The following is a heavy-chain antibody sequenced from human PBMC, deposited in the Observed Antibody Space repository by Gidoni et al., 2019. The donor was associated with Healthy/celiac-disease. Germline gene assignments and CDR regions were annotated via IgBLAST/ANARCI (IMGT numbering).Heavy chain of an antibody. J-gene: IGHJ4*02. CDR1: GGSISSYY. D-gene: IGHD5-18*01. Sequence: QVQLQESGPGLVKPSETLSLTCTVSGGSISSYYWSWIRQPPGKVLEWIGYIYYSGSTNYNPSLKSRVTISVDTSKNQFSLKLSSVTAADTAVYYCAGAGRGYSYGYLFDYWGQGTLVTVSS. CDR3: AGAGRGYSYGYLFDY. V-gene: IGHV4-59*01. CDR2: IYYSGST.